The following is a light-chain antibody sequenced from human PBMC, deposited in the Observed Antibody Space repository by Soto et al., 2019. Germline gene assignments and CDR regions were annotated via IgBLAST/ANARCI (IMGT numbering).Light chain of an antibody. Sequence: IVMTQSPLSLPVTPGEAASISSRSSQSLLHSHGYNYLEWYLQKPGQSPQLLIDLGTKRAAGVPDRISGSGSGTDFTLKISRVEAEYVGVYYCMQPLQSWTLGQGTKVDIK. J-gene: IGKJ1*01. CDR2: LGT. CDR1: QSLLHSHGYNY. V-gene: IGKV2-28*01. CDR3: MQPLQSWT.